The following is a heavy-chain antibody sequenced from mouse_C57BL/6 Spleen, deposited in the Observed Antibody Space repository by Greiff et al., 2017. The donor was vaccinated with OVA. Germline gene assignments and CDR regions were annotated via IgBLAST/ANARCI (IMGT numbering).Heavy chain of an antibody. CDR1: GYTFTSYW. J-gene: IGHJ2*01. CDR3: ARPSTVVGGDFDY. D-gene: IGHD1-1*01. Sequence: QVQLQQPGAELVMPGASVKLSCKASGYTFTSYWMHWVKQRSGQGLEWIGEIDPSDSYTNYNQKFKGKSTLTVDKSSSTAYMQLSSLTSEDSAVYYCARPSTVVGGDFDYWGQGTTLTVSS. CDR2: IDPSDSYT. V-gene: IGHV1-69*01.